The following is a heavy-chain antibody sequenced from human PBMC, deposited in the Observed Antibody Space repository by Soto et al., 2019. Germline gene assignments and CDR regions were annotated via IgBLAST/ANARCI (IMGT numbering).Heavy chain of an antibody. V-gene: IGHV4-39*01. CDR1: GGSISSSSYY. CDR2: IYYSGST. CDR3: ARLSIKFRYGSGSYLFDY. D-gene: IGHD3-10*01. J-gene: IGHJ4*02. Sequence: QLQLQESGPGLVKPSETLSLTCTVSGGSISSSSYYWGWIRQPPGKGLEWIGSIYYSGSTYYNPSLKRRVTISVDTSKNQLSLKLSSVTAADTAVYYWARLSIKFRYGSGSYLFDYWGQGTLVTVSS.